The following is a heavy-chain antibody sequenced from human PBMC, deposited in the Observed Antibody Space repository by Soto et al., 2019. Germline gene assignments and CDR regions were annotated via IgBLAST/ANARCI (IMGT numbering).Heavy chain of an antibody. Sequence: PGGSLRLSCTASGFTFGDYAMSWFRQAPGKGLEWVGFIRSKAYGGTTEYAASVKGRFTISRDDSKSIAYLQMNSLKTEDTAVYYCTRAPRITIFGVVIGFDYWGQGTLVTVSS. V-gene: IGHV3-49*03. D-gene: IGHD3-3*01. CDR2: IRSKAYGGTT. CDR1: GFTFGDYA. CDR3: TRAPRITIFGVVIGFDY. J-gene: IGHJ4*02.